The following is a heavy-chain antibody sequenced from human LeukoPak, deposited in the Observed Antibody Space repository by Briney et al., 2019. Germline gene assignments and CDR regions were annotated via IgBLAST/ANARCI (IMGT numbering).Heavy chain of an antibody. Sequence: PSETLSLTCAVSGGSISSGGYSWSWIRQPAGKGLEWIGYIYHSGSTYYNPSLKSRVTISVDRSKNQFSLKLSSVTAADTAVYYCAREGDQTGEFDYWGQGTLVTVSS. CDR2: IYHSGST. D-gene: IGHD3-16*01. V-gene: IGHV4-30-2*01. J-gene: IGHJ4*02. CDR3: AREGDQTGEFDY. CDR1: GGSISSGGYS.